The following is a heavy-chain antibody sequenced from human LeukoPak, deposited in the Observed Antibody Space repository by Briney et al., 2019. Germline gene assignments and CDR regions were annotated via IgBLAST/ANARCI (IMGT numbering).Heavy chain of an antibody. CDR3: ARDGGSSWADYYYYMDV. V-gene: IGHV4-4*07. CDR2: IYTSGST. CDR1: GGSISSYY. J-gene: IGHJ6*03. D-gene: IGHD6-13*01. Sequence: ASETLSLTCTVSGGSISSYYWSWIRQPAGKGLEWIGRIYTSGSTNYNPSLKSRVTMSVDTSKNQFSLKLSSVTAADTAVYYCARDGGSSWADYYYYMDVWGKGTTVTISS.